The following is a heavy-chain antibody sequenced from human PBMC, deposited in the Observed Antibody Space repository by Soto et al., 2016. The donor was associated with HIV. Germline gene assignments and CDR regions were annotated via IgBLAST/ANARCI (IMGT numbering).Heavy chain of an antibody. V-gene: IGHV3-20*04. Sequence: EVQLVESGEVWSGRGSLRLSCAASGFVFDDFGMSWVRQAPGKGLEWVSGINWDGNSTAYAHSVKGRFTISRDNAKNSLYLQINSLRAEDTALYYCATISPDGNWFERWGQGTLVIVSS. CDR1: GFVFDDFG. CDR3: ATISPDGNWFER. J-gene: IGHJ5*02. D-gene: IGHD1-26*01. CDR2: INWDGNST.